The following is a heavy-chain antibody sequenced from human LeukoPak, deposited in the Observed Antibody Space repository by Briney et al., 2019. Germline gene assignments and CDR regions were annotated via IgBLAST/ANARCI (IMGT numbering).Heavy chain of an antibody. CDR1: GYTFTGYY. D-gene: IGHD3-10*01. Sequence: GASVKVSCKASGYTFTGYYMRWVRQAPGQGLEWMGWINPNSGGTDYAQKFQGRVTMTRDTSISTAYMELSRLRSDDTAVYYCARDQRGYYGSGSYYYYGMDVWGQGTTVTVSS. V-gene: IGHV1-2*02. J-gene: IGHJ6*02. CDR2: INPNSGGT. CDR3: ARDQRGYYGSGSYYYYGMDV.